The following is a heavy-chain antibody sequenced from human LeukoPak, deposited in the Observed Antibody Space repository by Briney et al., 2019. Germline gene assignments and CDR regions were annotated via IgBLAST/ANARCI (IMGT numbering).Heavy chain of an antibody. CDR1: GYTFSNYG. V-gene: IGHV1-18*01. CDR2: ISAYNGDT. Sequence: ASVKVSCKASGYTFSNYGISWVRQAPGQGLEWMGWISAYNGDTNYAQKLQGRVTLATDTSTSTAYMELRSLRSDDTAVFYCARRGSGIIYFDYWGQGTLVTVSS. J-gene: IGHJ4*02. CDR3: ARRGSGIIYFDY. D-gene: IGHD2-15*01.